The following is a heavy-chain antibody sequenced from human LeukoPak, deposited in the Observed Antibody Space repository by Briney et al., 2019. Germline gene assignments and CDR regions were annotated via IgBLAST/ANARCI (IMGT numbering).Heavy chain of an antibody. Sequence: ASVKVSCKASGGTFSSYAISWVRQAPGQGLEWLGGIIPIFGTANYAQKFQGRVTITADDFTSTAYMELSRLRPEDTAVYYCARDSYYDRSGYYYYWGQGTLVTVSS. D-gene: IGHD3-22*01. V-gene: IGHV1-69*13. CDR3: ARDSYYDRSGYYYY. J-gene: IGHJ4*02. CDR1: GGTFSSYA. CDR2: IIPIFGTA.